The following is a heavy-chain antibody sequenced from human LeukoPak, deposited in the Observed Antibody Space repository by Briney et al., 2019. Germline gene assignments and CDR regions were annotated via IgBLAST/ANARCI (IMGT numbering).Heavy chain of an antibody. CDR3: ARDWDRGSWYLPGDY. V-gene: IGHV1-69*01. J-gene: IGHJ4*02. D-gene: IGHD6-13*01. Sequence: GSSVKVSCKASGGTFSSYAISWVRQAPGQGLEWMGGIIPIFGTANYAQKFQGRVTITADESTSTAYMELSSLRSDDTAVYYCARDWDRGSWYLPGDYWGQGTLVTVSS. CDR1: GGTFSSYA. CDR2: IIPIFGTA.